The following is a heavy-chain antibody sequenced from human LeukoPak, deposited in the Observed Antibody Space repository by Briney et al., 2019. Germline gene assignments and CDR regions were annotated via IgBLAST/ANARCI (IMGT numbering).Heavy chain of an antibody. CDR1: GGSISTGGYF. V-gene: IGHV4-30-2*01. Sequence: SQTLSLTCSVSGGSISTGGYFWRWIRQAPGKGLEWIGHINYSGSTYYNPSLNSRVTISEDRSKNQFSLNLSSVTAADTAVYYCARVARYGDFNYWGQGTLCTVSS. J-gene: IGHJ4*02. CDR2: INYSGST. CDR3: ARVARYGDFNY. D-gene: IGHD4-17*01.